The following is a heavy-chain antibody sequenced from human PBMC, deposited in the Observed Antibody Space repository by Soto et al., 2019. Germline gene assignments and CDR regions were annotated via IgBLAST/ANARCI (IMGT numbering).Heavy chain of an antibody. Sequence: GGSLRLSCAASGFTFNTYSMTWVRQAPGQGLEWVSSISNTGAHIYYADSVRGRFTISRDNAKNSLYLQMNSLTAEDTAVYYCVRERQFVRDFYYGMDVWGRGTTVTVSS. CDR3: VRERQFVRDFYYGMDV. J-gene: IGHJ6*02. D-gene: IGHD6-6*01. V-gene: IGHV3-21*01. CDR2: ISNTGAHI. CDR1: GFTFNTYS.